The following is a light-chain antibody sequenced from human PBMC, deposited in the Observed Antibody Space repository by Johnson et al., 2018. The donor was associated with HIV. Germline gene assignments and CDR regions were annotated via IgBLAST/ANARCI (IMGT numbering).Light chain of an antibody. CDR2: ENN. CDR1: SSNTGRNY. Sequence: QSVLTQPPSVSAAPGQKVTISCSGSSSNTGRNYVSWYQQLPETAPKVLIYENNKRPSGIPDRFSGSKSGTSATLGITGLQTGDEADYYCGTWDSSLSAYVFGTGTRVTVL. CDR3: GTWDSSLSAYV. V-gene: IGLV1-51*02. J-gene: IGLJ1*01.